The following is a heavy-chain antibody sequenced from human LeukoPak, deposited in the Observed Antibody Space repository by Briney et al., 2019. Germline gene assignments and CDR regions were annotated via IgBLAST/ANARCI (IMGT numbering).Heavy chain of an antibody. D-gene: IGHD4-17*01. CDR2: INPTSGGT. J-gene: IGHJ6*03. Sequence: GASVKVSCKASGYTFTGYYMHWVRQAPGQGLEWMGWINPTSGGTKYAQKFQGRVTMTRDTSISTAYMELNTLRSGDTAMYYCARAAGDYGDYDYFYYMDVWGKETTVTISS. CDR1: GYTFTGYY. CDR3: ARAAGDYGDYDYFYYMDV. V-gene: IGHV1-2*02.